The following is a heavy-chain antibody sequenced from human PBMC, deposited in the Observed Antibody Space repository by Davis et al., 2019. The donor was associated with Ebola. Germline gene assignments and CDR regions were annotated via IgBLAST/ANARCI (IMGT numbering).Heavy chain of an antibody. D-gene: IGHD6-13*01. Sequence: ASVKVSCKASGYTFTSYGISWVRQAPGQGLEWMGWISAYNGNTNYAQKLQGRVTMTTDTSTSTAYMELRSLRSDDTAVYYCARDLGMIAAAGTLDYWGQGTLVTVSS. CDR1: GYTFTSYG. CDR3: ARDLGMIAAAGTLDY. CDR2: ISAYNGNT. J-gene: IGHJ4*02. V-gene: IGHV1-18*01.